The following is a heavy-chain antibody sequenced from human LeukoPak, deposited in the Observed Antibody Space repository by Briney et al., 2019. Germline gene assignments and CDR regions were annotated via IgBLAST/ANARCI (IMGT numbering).Heavy chain of an antibody. Sequence: GGSLRLSCAASGFTFSGYAMSWVRQAPGKGLEWVSTVSGSGGSTYYADSVKGRFTISRDNSKNTLYLQMNSLRAEDTAVYYCAKDPVRSGSPYYFDYWGQGTLVTVSS. V-gene: IGHV3-23*01. D-gene: IGHD6-19*01. J-gene: IGHJ4*02. CDR3: AKDPVRSGSPYYFDY. CDR2: VSGSGGST. CDR1: GFTFSGYA.